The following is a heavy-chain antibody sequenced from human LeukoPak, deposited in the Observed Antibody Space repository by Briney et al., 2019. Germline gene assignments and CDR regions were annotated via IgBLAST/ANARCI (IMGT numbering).Heavy chain of an antibody. D-gene: IGHD3-16*01. CDR2: ISYDGSNK. CDR1: GFTFSSYA. CDR3: AKERYYDTTGWFDP. Sequence: PGGSLRLSCAASGFTFSSYAMHWVRQAPGKGLEWVAVISYDGSNKYYADSVKGRFTISRDNSKNTLYLHMNSLRSEDTAIYYCAKERYYDTTGWFDPWGQGTLVTVSS. V-gene: IGHV3-30*04. J-gene: IGHJ5*02.